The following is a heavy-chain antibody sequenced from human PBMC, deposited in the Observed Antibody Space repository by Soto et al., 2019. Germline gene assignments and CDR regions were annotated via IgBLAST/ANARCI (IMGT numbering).Heavy chain of an antibody. J-gene: IGHJ4*02. CDR2: TYYRSKSYN. V-gene: IGHV6-1*01. Sequence: TLSLTCAISGDSVSSNSAAWYWIWHSPSRGLEWMGRTYYRSKSYNDYAVSVQSRITINPDTYKKKFYLHLNSVTPEHTPVYYRARDLGGGWYGGFDYWGQGTLVTVSS. CDR1: GDSVSSNSAA. D-gene: IGHD6-19*01. CDR3: ARDLGGGWYGGFDY.